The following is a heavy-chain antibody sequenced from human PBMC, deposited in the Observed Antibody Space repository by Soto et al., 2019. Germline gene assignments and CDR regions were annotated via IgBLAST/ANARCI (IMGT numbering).Heavy chain of an antibody. CDR2: ISYDGSNK. CDR3: AKSLWSGYYTGPDY. CDR1: GFTFSSYG. V-gene: IGHV3-30*18. Sequence: QVQLVESGGGVVQPGRSLRLSCAASGFTFSSYGMHWVRQAPGKGLEWVAVISYDGSNKYYADSVKGRFTISRDNSKNTLYLQMNSLRAEDTAVYYCAKSLWSGYYTGPDYWGQGTLVTVSS. J-gene: IGHJ4*02. D-gene: IGHD3-3*01.